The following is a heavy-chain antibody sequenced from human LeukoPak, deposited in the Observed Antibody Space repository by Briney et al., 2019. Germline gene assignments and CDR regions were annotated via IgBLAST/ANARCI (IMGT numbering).Heavy chain of an antibody. CDR1: GFTFSSYS. CDR3: ARDRWAYYYDSSGYYYEGFDY. J-gene: IGHJ4*02. D-gene: IGHD3-22*01. CDR2: ISSSSSTI. V-gene: IGHV3-48*01. Sequence: PGGSLRLSCAASGFTFSSYSMNWVRQAPGKGLEWVSYISSSSSTIYYADSVKGRFTISRDNAKNSLYLQMNSLRAEDTAVYYCARDRWAYYYDSSGYYYEGFDYWGQGTLVTVSS.